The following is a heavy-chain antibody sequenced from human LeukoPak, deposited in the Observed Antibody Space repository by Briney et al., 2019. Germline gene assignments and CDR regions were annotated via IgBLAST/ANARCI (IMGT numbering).Heavy chain of an antibody. V-gene: IGHV3-21*01. CDR2: ISSSSSYI. J-gene: IGHJ4*02. Sequence: GGSLRLSCAASGFTFSSYSMNWVRQAPGKGLEWVSSISSSSSYIYYADSVKGRFTISRDNAKNSLYLQMHSLGAEDTAVYYCARDAYVDTAMVNFDYWGQGTLVTVSS. D-gene: IGHD5-18*01. CDR3: ARDAYVDTAMVNFDY. CDR1: GFTFSSYS.